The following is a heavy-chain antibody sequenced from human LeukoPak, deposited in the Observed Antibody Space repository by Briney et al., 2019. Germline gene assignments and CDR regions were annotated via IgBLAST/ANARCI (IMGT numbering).Heavy chain of an antibody. V-gene: IGHV3-7*01. CDR2: IKQDGSGR. D-gene: IGHD4-17*01. CDR3: ASPAYGDYALFDY. J-gene: IGHJ4*02. Sequence: GGSLRLSCAASGFTFSSYWMSWVRQAPGKGLEWVANIKQDGSGRYYVDSVKGRFTIFKDNAKNSLYLQMNSLRAEDTAVYYCASPAYGDYALFDYWGQGTLVTVSS. CDR1: GFTFSSYW.